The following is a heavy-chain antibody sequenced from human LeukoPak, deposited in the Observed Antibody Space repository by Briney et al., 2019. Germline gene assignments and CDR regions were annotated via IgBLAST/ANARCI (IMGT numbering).Heavy chain of an antibody. CDR2: IYSGGST. Sequence: GGSLRLSCAASGFTVSSNYMSWVRQAPGKGLEWVSVIYSGGSTYYADSVKGRFTISRDNSKITLYLQMNSLRAEDTAVHYCARDWTQRTWGQGTTVTVSS. V-gene: IGHV3-66*01. CDR1: GFTVSSNY. J-gene: IGHJ6*02. CDR3: ARDWTQRT. D-gene: IGHD3/OR15-3a*01.